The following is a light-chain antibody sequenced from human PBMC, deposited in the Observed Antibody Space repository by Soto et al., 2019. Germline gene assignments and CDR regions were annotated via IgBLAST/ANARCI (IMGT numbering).Light chain of an antibody. CDR1: QSISNY. V-gene: IGKV1-27*01. CDR3: QKCSGAPQA. CDR2: GAS. J-gene: IGKJ1*01. Sequence: DIQRTQSPSSLSASVGDRVTITCRGSQSISNYLAWYQQKPGKVPKLLIYGASTLQSGVPSRFSCSGSGTDFTLTISRLQPEDVATYYCQKCSGAPQAFGQGTKVEVK.